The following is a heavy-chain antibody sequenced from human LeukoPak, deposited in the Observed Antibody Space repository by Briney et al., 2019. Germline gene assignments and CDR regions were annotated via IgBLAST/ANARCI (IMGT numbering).Heavy chain of an antibody. CDR3: ARDPESAGAEHAFDI. CDR1: GYTFTSYY. Sequence: ASVKVSCKASGYTFTSYYMHWVRQAPGQGLEWMGIINPSGGSTSYAQKFQGRVTMTRDMSTSTVYMGLSSLRSEDTAVYYCARDPESAGAEHAFDIWGQGTMVTVSS. J-gene: IGHJ3*02. D-gene: IGHD6-13*01. V-gene: IGHV1-46*01. CDR2: INPSGGST.